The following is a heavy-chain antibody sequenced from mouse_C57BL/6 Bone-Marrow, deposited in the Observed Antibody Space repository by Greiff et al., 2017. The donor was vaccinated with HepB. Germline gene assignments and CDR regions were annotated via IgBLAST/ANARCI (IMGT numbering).Heavy chain of an antibody. Sequence: EVQLQQSGPVLVKPGASVKMSCKASGYTFTDYYMNWVKQSHGKSLEWIGVINPYNGGTSYNQKFKGKATLTVDKSSSTAYMELNSLTSEDSAVYYCARRRLANWVFAYWGQGTLVTVSA. CDR3: ARRRLANWVFAY. CDR1: GYTFTDYY. CDR2: INPYNGGT. V-gene: IGHV1-19*01. D-gene: IGHD4-1*01. J-gene: IGHJ3*01.